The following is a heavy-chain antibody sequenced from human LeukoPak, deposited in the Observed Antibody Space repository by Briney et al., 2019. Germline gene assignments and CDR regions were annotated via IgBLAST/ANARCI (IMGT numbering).Heavy chain of an antibody. CDR3: ARVGVVVAATGNLWFDP. D-gene: IGHD2-15*01. CDR2: ISSSGTTI. CDR1: GFTFSSYE. J-gene: IGHJ5*02. Sequence: GGSLRLSCAASGFTFSSYEMNWVRQAPGKGLEWVSYISSSGTTIYYADFVKGRFTISRDNAKNSLYLQMNSLGAEDTAVYYCARVGVVVAATGNLWFDPWGQGTLVTVSS. V-gene: IGHV3-48*03.